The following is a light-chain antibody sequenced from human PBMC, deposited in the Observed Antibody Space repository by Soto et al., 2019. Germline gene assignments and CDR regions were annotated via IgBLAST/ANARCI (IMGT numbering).Light chain of an antibody. CDR3: QQYYSTPIT. V-gene: IGKV1-39*01. Sequence: DIQMTQSPSSLSASVGDRVTITCRASQTISSHLNWYQQKPGIAPKLLIYSASSLQSGVPSRFSGSGSGTDFTLTISTLQPEDFATYYCQQYYSTPITFGQGTRLET. CDR2: SAS. J-gene: IGKJ5*01. CDR1: QTISSH.